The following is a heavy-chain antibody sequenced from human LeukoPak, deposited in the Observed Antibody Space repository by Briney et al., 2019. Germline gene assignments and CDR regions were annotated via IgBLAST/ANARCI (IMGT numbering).Heavy chain of an antibody. D-gene: IGHD1-26*01. Sequence: PGGSLRLSSAASGFTFSGYAIHWVRQAPGKGLEWVAVISYDGSNKYYADSVKGRFTISRDNSKNTLYLQMNSLRAEDTAVYFCARDHNSGNYLNYYFDFWGQGTLVTVSS. CDR1: GFTFSGYA. V-gene: IGHV3-30-3*01. J-gene: IGHJ4*02. CDR3: ARDHNSGNYLNYYFDF. CDR2: ISYDGSNK.